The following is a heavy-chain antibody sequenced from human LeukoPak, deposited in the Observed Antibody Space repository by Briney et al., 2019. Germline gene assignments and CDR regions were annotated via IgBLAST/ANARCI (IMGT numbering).Heavy chain of an antibody. D-gene: IGHD2-21*01. CDR2: IYYSGST. Sequence: SETLSLTCTVSGGSISSSSYYWGWIRQPPGKGLEWIGNIYYSGSTYYNPSLKSRVTISVDTSKNQFSLKLSSVTAADTAVYYCAGGGESPGTFDIWGQGTMVTVSS. V-gene: IGHV4-39*07. J-gene: IGHJ3*02. CDR1: GGSISSSSYY. CDR3: AGGGESPGTFDI.